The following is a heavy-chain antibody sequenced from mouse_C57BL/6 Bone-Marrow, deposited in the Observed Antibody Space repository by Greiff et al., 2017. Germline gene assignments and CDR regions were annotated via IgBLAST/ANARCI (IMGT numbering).Heavy chain of an antibody. V-gene: IGHV5-6*01. CDR1: GFTFSSYG. J-gene: IGHJ1*03. CDR2: ISSGGSYT. Sequence: EVQRVESGGDLVKPGGSLKLSCAASGFTFSSYGMSWVRQTPDKRLEWVATISSGGSYTYYPDSVKGRFTISRDNAKNTLYLQMSSLKSEDTAMXYCARRRIPHWYFDVWGTGTTVTVSS. CDR3: ARRRIPHWYFDV.